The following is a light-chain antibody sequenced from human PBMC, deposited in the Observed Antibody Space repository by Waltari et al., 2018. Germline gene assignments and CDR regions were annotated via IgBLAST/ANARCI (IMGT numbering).Light chain of an antibody. CDR1: QSVSRA. J-gene: IGKJ1*01. CDR2: AAS. CDR3: QHYVNLPVT. Sequence: EIVLTQSPGTLSLSPGERATLSCRASQSVSRALAWDQQKPGQAPRLLIDAASTRATGVPDRFSGSGSGTDFSLTISRLDPEDFAVYYCQHYVNLPVTFGQGTKVEI. V-gene: IGKV3-20*01.